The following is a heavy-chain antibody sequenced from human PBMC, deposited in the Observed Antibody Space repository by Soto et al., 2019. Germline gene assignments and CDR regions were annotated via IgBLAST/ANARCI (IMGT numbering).Heavy chain of an antibody. CDR3: ATPPRYYYDSSGGGTRRAESY. CDR2: FDPEDGET. J-gene: IGHJ4*02. V-gene: IGHV1-24*01. D-gene: IGHD3-22*01. CDR1: GYTLTELS. Sequence: GASVKVSCKVSGYTLTELSMHWVRQAPGKGLEWMGGFDPEDGETIYAQKFQGRVTMTEDTSTDTAYMELSSLRSEDTAVYYCATPPRYYYDSSGGGTRRAESYWGQGTLVTVSS.